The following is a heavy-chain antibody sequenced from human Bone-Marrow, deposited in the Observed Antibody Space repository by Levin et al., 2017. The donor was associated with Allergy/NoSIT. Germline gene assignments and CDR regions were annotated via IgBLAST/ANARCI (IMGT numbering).Heavy chain of an antibody. J-gene: IGHJ4*02. V-gene: IGHV3-30-3*01. Sequence: GGSLRLSCAASGFTFSSYAMHWVRQAPGKGLEWVAVISYDGSNKYYADSVKGRFTISRDNSKNTLYLQMNSLRAEDTAVYYCARDGADGTILGYYFDYWGQGTLVTVSS. CDR3: ARDGADGTILGYYFDY. CDR2: ISYDGSNK. D-gene: IGHD1/OR15-1a*01. CDR1: GFTFSSYA.